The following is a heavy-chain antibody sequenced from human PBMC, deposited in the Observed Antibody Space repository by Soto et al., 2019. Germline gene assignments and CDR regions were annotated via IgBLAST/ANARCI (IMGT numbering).Heavy chain of an antibody. Sequence: ASVKVSCKASGYTFTGYYMHWVRQAPGQGLEWIGWINPNSGGTNYAQKFQGRVTMTRDTSISTAYMELSRLRSDDTAVYYCARVKAVAGGPGGYWGQGTLVTVSS. J-gene: IGHJ4*02. CDR3: ARVKAVAGGPGGY. D-gene: IGHD6-19*01. CDR1: GYTFTGYY. CDR2: INPNSGGT. V-gene: IGHV1-2*02.